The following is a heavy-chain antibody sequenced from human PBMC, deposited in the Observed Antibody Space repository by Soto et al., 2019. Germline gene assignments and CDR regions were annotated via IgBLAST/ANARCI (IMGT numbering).Heavy chain of an antibody. J-gene: IGHJ4*02. CDR1: GFTFTRSA. D-gene: IGHD6-13*01. CDR3: TAGTAIAAAGTKYYFDH. CDR2: IVVGSGNT. Sequence: SVKVSGKASGFTFTRSAVQWVRQARGQRLEWIGWIVVGSGNTNYAQKFKERVTITRDMSTSTAYMELSSLRSGDTAVYYWTAGTAIAAAGTKYYFDHWGQGTVVTVSS. V-gene: IGHV1-58*01.